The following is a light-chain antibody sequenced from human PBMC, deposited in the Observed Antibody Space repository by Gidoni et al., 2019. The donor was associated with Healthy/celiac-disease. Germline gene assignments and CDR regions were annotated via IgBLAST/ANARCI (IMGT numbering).Light chain of an antibody. Sequence: DIQMTQSPSTLSASVGDRVTITCRASQSISSWLAWYQQKPGKAPKLLIYKASSLESGVPSRFSGSGSGTELTLTISSLQPDDFATYYCQQYNSYPYTFXQXTKLEIK. CDR3: QQYNSYPYT. V-gene: IGKV1-5*03. J-gene: IGKJ2*01. CDR1: QSISSW. CDR2: KAS.